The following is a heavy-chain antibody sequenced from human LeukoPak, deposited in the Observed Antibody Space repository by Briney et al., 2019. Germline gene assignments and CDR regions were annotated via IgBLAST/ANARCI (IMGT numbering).Heavy chain of an antibody. D-gene: IGHD5-18*01. J-gene: IGHJ4*02. CDR2: IYYSKNT. V-gene: IGHV4-39*01. CDR1: GGSISSSSAY. CDR3: VSPRGFSYGYFDY. Sequence: PSETLSLTRTVSGGSISSSSAYWGWIRQPPGKGLEWLGSIYYSKNTYYNPSLKSRVTISADTSKNQFSLTLSSMSATDTAVYYCVSPRGFSYGYFDYWGQGTLVTVSS.